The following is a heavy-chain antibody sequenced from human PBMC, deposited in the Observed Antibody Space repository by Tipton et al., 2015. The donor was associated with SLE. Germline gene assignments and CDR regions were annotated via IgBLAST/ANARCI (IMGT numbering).Heavy chain of an antibody. V-gene: IGHV4-59*01. Sequence: TLSLTCAVSGGPFSAYYWTWIRQPPGKGLEWIGYIHYSGSTNCDPSLKSRVTISVDTSKNQFSLSLRSVTAADTAVYYCARDLYGGATRLDYWGQGTLVTVSS. CDR1: GGPFSAYY. J-gene: IGHJ4*02. CDR2: IHYSGST. CDR3: ARDLYGGATRLDY. D-gene: IGHD1-26*01.